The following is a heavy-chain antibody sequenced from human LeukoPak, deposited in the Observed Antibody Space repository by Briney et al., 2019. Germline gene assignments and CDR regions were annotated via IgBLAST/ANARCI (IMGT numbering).Heavy chain of an antibody. Sequence: GGSLRLSCAASGFTFSSYAMSCVRQAPGKGLEWVSAISGSGGNTYYADSVKGRFTISRDNSKNTLYLQMNSLRAEDTAVYYCAKDPEGYYDSSGYYFPSDYWGQGTLVTVSS. CDR1: GFTFSSYA. J-gene: IGHJ4*02. V-gene: IGHV3-23*01. CDR3: AKDPEGYYDSSGYYFPSDY. CDR2: ISGSGGNT. D-gene: IGHD3-22*01.